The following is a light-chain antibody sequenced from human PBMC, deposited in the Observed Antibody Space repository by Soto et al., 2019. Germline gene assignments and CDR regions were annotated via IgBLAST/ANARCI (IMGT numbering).Light chain of an antibody. CDR1: QSISGW. Sequence: DIQMTQSPSTLSASVGDRVTITCRASQSISGWLAWYQQKPGKAPKLLIYDASNLETGVPSRFSGSGSGTDFTFTISSLQPEEIATYYCQQYDNLPITFGHGTRLEIK. CDR2: DAS. CDR3: QQYDNLPIT. J-gene: IGKJ5*01. V-gene: IGKV1-33*01.